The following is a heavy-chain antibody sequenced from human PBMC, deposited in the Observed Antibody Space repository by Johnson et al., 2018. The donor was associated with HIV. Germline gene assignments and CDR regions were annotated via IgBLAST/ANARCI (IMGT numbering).Heavy chain of an antibody. CDR3: ARDPTTQNSRLTGDFGAFDI. D-gene: IGHD7-27*01. V-gene: IGHV3-7*01. CDR2: IKQDGSEK. J-gene: IGHJ3*02. Sequence: VQLVESGGGLVQPGGSLRLSCAASGFTFSSYWMSWVRQAPGKGLEWVANIKQDGSEKYYVDSVKGRVTISSDHAKNSLYLQMNSLRAEDTAVYYCARDPTTQNSRLTGDFGAFDIWGQGTMVTVSS. CDR1: GFTFSSYW.